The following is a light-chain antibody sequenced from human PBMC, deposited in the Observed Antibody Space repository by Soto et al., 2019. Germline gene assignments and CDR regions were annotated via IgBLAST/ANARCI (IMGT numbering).Light chain of an antibody. Sequence: DIHIAESPSSVSASVGDRVTITCRASHGISSSLAWYQQRPGKAPKLLIYAASNLQNEVPSRFSGSGSGTDFTLTISSLQPEDFATYYCQQAKNFPWTFGQGTKVDTK. CDR3: QQAKNFPWT. CDR1: HGISSS. CDR2: AAS. J-gene: IGKJ1*01. V-gene: IGKV1-12*01.